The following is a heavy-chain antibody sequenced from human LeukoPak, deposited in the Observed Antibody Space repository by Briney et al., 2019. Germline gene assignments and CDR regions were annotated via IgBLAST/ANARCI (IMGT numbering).Heavy chain of an antibody. Sequence: GGSLRLSCAASGFTFTHYAMSWVRQAPGKGLEWVSSISSSGGSTYYADSVKGRFTISRDDSKNTLYVQMNSLRAEDTAVYYCAKVRTGHYFDYWGQGTLVTVSS. D-gene: IGHD3/OR15-3a*01. V-gene: IGHV3-23*01. J-gene: IGHJ4*02. CDR3: AKVRTGHYFDY. CDR2: ISSSGGST. CDR1: GFTFTHYA.